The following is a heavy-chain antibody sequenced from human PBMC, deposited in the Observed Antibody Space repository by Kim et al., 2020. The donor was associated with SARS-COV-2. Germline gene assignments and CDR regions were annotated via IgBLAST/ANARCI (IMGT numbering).Heavy chain of an antibody. CDR3: ARDTSSSWYLVNRYNWFDP. CDR1: GGSFSGYY. CDR2: INHSGST. Sequence: SETLSLTCAVYGGSFSGYYWSWIRQPPGKGLEWIGEINHSGSTNYNPSLKSRVTISVDTSKNQFSLKLSSVTAADTAVYYCARDTSSSWYLVNRYNWFDPWGQGTLVTVSS. V-gene: IGHV4-34*01. J-gene: IGHJ5*02. D-gene: IGHD6-13*01.